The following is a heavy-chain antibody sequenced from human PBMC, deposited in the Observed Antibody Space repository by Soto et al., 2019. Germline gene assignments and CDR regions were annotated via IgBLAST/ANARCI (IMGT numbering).Heavy chain of an antibody. CDR2: IKQDGSEK. CDR3: ARDFGYYYGSGSYRNWFDP. D-gene: IGHD3-10*01. Sequence: GSLRLSCAASGFTFSSYWMSWVRQAPGKGLEWVANIKQDGSEKYYVDSVKGRFTISRDNAKNSLYPQMNSLRAEDTAVYYCARDFGYYYGSGSYRNWFDPWGQGTLVTVSS. J-gene: IGHJ5*02. CDR1: GFTFSSYW. V-gene: IGHV3-7*03.